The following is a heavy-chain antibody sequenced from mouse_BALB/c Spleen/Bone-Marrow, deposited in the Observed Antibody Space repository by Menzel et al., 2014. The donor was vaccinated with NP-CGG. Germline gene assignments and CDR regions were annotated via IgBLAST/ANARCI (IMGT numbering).Heavy chain of an antibody. CDR2: ILPGSGNT. V-gene: IGHV1-9*01. CDR1: GYTFSSYW. D-gene: IGHD3-1*01. Sequence: VQLQQSGAELMKPGASVKISCKATGYTFSSYWIEWLKQRSGHGLEWIGEILPGSGNTNYNEKFKGRVTFTADSPSNTAYMQLSSLTSEDSAVYYCARELGLRFAYWGQGTLVTVSA. J-gene: IGHJ3*01. CDR3: ARELGLRFAY.